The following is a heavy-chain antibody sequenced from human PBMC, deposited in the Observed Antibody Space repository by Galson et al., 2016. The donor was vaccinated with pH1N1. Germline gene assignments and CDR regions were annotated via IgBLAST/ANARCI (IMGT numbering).Heavy chain of an antibody. CDR2: IIGMFAKT. CDR3: AESPGYMVTALDN. CDR1: GGTFSSFG. V-gene: IGHV1-69*13. D-gene: IGHD2-21*02. Sequence: SVKVSCKASGGTFSSFGISWVRQAPGQGLEWMGGIIGMFAKTNYAQKFQGRVTITADELTSTAYMDLSSLTSEDTAVYYCAESPGYMVTALDNWGHGTLVTVSS. J-gene: IGHJ4*01.